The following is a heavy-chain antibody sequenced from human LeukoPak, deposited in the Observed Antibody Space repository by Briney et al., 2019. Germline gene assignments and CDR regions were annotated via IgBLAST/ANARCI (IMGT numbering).Heavy chain of an antibody. D-gene: IGHD5-18*01. J-gene: IGHJ4*02. Sequence: PSETLSLTCTVSGGSISSSSYYWGWIRQPPGKGLEWIGSIYYSGSSYYDPSLKSRVTISVHTSKNQFSLKLSSVTAADTAVYYCARHVDTATDYFDYWGQGTLVTVSS. CDR3: ARHVDTATDYFDY. CDR2: IYYSGSS. CDR1: GGSISSSSYY. V-gene: IGHV4-39*01.